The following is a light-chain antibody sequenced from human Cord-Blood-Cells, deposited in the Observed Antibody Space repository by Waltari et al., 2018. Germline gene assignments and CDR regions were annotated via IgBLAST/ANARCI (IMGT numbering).Light chain of an antibody. CDR2: EGS. J-gene: IGLJ2*01. CDR3: CSYAGSSTVV. V-gene: IGLV2-23*01. Sequence: QSALTQPASVSGSPGQSITISCPGTSSDVGRYNLVSWYQQHPGKAPKLIIYEGSKRPSGVSNRFAGSKSGNTASLTISGLQAEDEADYYCCSYAGSSTVVFGGGTKLTVL. CDR1: SSDVGRYNL.